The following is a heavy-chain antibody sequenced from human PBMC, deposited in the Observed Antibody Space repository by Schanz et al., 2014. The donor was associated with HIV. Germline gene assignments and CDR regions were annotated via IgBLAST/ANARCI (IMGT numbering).Heavy chain of an antibody. J-gene: IGHJ4*02. CDR2: TSYVANNE. Sequence: QVQLVESGGGVVQPGRSLRLSCAASGFTFSSYGIHWVRQAPGKGLEWVAVTSYVANNEKYADSVKGRFTVSRDTSKNTVFLQMNSLTVEDTAMYYCAKDGYSSAYYIDYWGQGTLVTVSS. CDR1: GFTFSSYG. V-gene: IGHV3-30*18. CDR3: AKDGYSSAYYIDY. D-gene: IGHD3-22*01.